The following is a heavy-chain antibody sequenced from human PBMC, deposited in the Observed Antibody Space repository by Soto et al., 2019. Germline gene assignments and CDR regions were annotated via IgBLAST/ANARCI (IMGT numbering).Heavy chain of an antibody. V-gene: IGHV3-43*01. J-gene: IGHJ6*02. CDR3: AKDGLGYGMDV. CDR1: GFTFDDYT. CDR2: ISWDGGST. Sequence: GGSLRLSCAASGFTFDDYTMHWVRQAPGKGLEWVSLISWDGGSTYYADSVKGRFTISRDNSKNSLYLQMNSLGTEDTALYYCAKDGLGYGMDVWGQGTTVTVSS.